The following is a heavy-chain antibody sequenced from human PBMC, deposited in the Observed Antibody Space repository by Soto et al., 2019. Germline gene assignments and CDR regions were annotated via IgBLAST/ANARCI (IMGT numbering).Heavy chain of an antibody. D-gene: IGHD6-6*01. CDR1: GGTFSSYA. J-gene: IGHJ6*02. CDR2: IIPIFGTA. CDR3: ARVDGLNVSIAGRYNYYARDV. Sequence: QVQLMQSGAEVQKPGSSVKVSCKASGGTFSSYAISWVRQAPGQGLEWMGGIIPIFGTANYAQKFQDRVTITADASTSTAYMELSSLRSEDTAVYYCARVDGLNVSIAGRYNYYARDVWGQGTPVTVS. V-gene: IGHV1-69*01.